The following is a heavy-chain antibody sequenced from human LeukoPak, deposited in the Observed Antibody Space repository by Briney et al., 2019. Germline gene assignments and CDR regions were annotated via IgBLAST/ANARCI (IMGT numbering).Heavy chain of an antibody. CDR1: GYSISSGYY. V-gene: IGHV4-38-2*02. CDR2: IYHSGST. CDR3: ARLDNYYYYMDV. J-gene: IGHJ6*03. D-gene: IGHD2-2*03. Sequence: PSETLSLTCTVSGYSISSGYYWGWIRQPPGKGLEWIGSIYHSGSTYYNPSLKSRVTISVDTSKNQFSLKLSSVTAADTAVYYCARLDNYYYYMDVWGKGTTVTVS.